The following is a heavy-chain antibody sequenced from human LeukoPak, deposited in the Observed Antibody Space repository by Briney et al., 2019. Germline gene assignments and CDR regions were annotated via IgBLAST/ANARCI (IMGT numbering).Heavy chain of an antibody. J-gene: IGHJ4*02. Sequence: SETLSLTCTVSGGSISNSYWSWIRQPPGKGLEWIGEINRSGSTNYNPSLKSRVTISVDTSKNQFSLKLSSVTAADTAVYYCARGLGAIQTTVTKDYWGQGTLVTVSS. D-gene: IGHD4-17*01. CDR2: INRSGST. CDR3: ARGLGAIQTTVTKDY. V-gene: IGHV4-34*01. CDR1: GGSISNSY.